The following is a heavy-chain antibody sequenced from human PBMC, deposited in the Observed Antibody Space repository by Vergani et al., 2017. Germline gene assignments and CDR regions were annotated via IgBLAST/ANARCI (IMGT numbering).Heavy chain of an antibody. CDR1: GGTSSSYA. CDR3: ARYQERVTTRDDAFDI. J-gene: IGHJ3*02. D-gene: IGHD4-17*01. CDR2: VIPIFGPA. Sequence: QVQLVQSGAEVKKPGSPVKASCKAPGGTSSSYASSWVRQAPGQGREWMGEVIPIFGPANYAQKLQGRVTITAYESTSTAYMELSSLRSQDTSVYYCARYQERVTTRDDAFDIWGQGTMVTVSS. V-gene: IGHV1-69*01.